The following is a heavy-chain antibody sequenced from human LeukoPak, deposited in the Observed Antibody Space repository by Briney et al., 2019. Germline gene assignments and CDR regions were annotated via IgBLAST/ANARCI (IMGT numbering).Heavy chain of an antibody. CDR1: GFTVNSNS. Sequence: GGSLRLSCAASGFTVNSNSMSWVRQAPGKGLEWVSVIYSGGSTYYADSVKGRFTISRDNSKNTLYLQMNSLRAEDTAVYYCAREKIGCSSTSCRVNWYFDLWGRGTLVTVSS. D-gene: IGHD2-2*01. J-gene: IGHJ2*01. CDR3: AREKIGCSSTSCRVNWYFDL. CDR2: IYSGGST. V-gene: IGHV3-53*01.